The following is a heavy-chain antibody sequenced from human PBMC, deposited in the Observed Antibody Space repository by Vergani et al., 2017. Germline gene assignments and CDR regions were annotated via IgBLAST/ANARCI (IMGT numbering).Heavy chain of an antibody. J-gene: IGHJ4*02. V-gene: IGHV3-30-3*01. Sequence: QVQLVESGGGVVQPGRSLRLSCAASGFTFSSYAMHWVRQAPGKGLEWVAVISYDGSNKYYADSVKGRFTISRDNSKNTLYLQMNSLRAEDTAVYYCARAPREGLVPFDYGGQGTLVTVSS. CDR1: GFTFSSYA. CDR3: ARAPREGLVPFDY. CDR2: ISYDGSNK. D-gene: IGHD6-19*01.